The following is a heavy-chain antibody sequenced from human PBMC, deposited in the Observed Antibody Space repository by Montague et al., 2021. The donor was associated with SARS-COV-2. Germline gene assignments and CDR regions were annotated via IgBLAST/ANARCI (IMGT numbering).Heavy chain of an antibody. CDR3: ARARITMIGVVVAFDI. Sequence: NPSLKSRFTISVETSKNQFSLKLSSVTAADTAVYYCARARITMIGVVVAFDIWGQGTRVTVYS. D-gene: IGHD3-22*01. J-gene: IGHJ3*02. V-gene: IGHV4-31*02.